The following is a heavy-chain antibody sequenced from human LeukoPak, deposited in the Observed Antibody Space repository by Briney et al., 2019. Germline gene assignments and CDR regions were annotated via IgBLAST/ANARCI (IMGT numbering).Heavy chain of an antibody. CDR1: GGSISSTSYF. J-gene: IGHJ3*02. CDR2: IYYSGST. Sequence: SETLSLTCTVSGGSISSTSYFWGWIRQPPGKGLEWIGAIYYSGSTYYNPSLKSRVTMSVDTSRNQFSLKLSSVNAADTAVYYCAKAGVRYYDSSGLHAFDIWGQGTMVTVSS. CDR3: AKAGVRYYDSSGLHAFDI. V-gene: IGHV4-39*01. D-gene: IGHD3-22*01.